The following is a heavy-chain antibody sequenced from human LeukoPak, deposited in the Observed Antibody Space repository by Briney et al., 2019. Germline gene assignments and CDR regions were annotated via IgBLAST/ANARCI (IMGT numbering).Heavy chain of an antibody. D-gene: IGHD3-22*01. CDR1: GFTFSDYY. J-gene: IGHJ4*02. Sequence: PGGSLRLSCAASGFTFSDYYMSWIRQAPGKGLEWVSYISSSGSTIYYADSVKGRFTTSRDNAKNSLYLQMNSLRAEDTAVYYCARDSYYDSSGYYYVSFDYWGQGTLVTVSS. V-gene: IGHV3-11*04. CDR3: ARDSYYDSSGYYYVSFDY. CDR2: ISSSGSTI.